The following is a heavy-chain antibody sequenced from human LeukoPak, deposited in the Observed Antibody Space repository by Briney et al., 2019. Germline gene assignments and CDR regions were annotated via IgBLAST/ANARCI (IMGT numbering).Heavy chain of an antibody. D-gene: IGHD2-8*02. V-gene: IGHV3-21*01. CDR1: GFTFSSYS. J-gene: IGHJ6*02. CDR3: AREVVLGHRHYYYGMDV. Sequence: GGSLRLSCAASGFTFSSYSMNWVRQAPGKGLEWVSSISSSSSYIYYADSVKGRFTISRDNAKNSLYLQMNSLRAEDTAVYYCAREVVLGHRHYYYGMDVWGQGTTVTVSS. CDR2: ISSSSSYI.